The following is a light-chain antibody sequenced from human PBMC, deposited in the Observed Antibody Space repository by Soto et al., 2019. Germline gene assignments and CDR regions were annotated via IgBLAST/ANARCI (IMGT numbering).Light chain of an antibody. CDR2: GTS. CDR3: QQYGSSPFT. V-gene: IGKV3-20*01. Sequence: EIVLTQFPGTLSLSPGGRATLSCRASQSVSTSYIAWYQQKPGQAPRVLIYGTSSRPTGIPDRFSGSGSGTDFSLTISRLEPEDFAVYYCQQYGSSPFTFGPGTKVDIK. CDR1: QSVSTSY. J-gene: IGKJ3*01.